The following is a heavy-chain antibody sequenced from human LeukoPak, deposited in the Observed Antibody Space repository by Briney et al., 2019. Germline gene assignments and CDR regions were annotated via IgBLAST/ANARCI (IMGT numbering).Heavy chain of an antibody. CDR3: ARDSCSGGSCYFLGMDV. CDR1: GGSISSYY. Sequence: SETLSLTCTVSGGSISSYYWSWIRQPPGKGLEWIGYIYYSGSTNYNPSLKRRVTISVDTSKNQFSLKLSSVTAADTAVYYCARDSCSGGSCYFLGMDVWGQGTTVTVSS. CDR2: IYYSGST. V-gene: IGHV4-59*01. J-gene: IGHJ6*02. D-gene: IGHD2-15*01.